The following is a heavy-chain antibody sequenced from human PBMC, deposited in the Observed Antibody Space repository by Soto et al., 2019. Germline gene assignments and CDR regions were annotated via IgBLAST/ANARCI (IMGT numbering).Heavy chain of an antibody. CDR2: LSPTGFTT. J-gene: IGHJ6*02. D-gene: IGHD3-3*01. V-gene: IGHV3-23*01. Sequence: EAQLLESGGGLVQPGGSLRLSCAGSGFTFSNYAMSWVRQAPGQGLEWVSALSPTGFTTYYADSVKGRFTISRDNSKNTLFLQMNSLRADDTAVYYCAKAGSFTIFGVVVMSYYYYGLDVWGQGTTVTVSS. CDR1: GFTFSNYA. CDR3: AKAGSFTIFGVVVMSYYYYGLDV.